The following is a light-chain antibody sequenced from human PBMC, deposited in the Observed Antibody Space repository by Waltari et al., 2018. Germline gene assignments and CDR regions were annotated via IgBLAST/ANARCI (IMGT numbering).Light chain of an antibody. J-gene: IGKJ2*01. V-gene: IGKV3-11*01. Sequence: EVVLTQSPATLSLSPGDRATLSCRASQSVSTYLAWYKQKPGQAPRLLIFDASNRATGIPARFSGSVSGTDFSLTISSLEPEDFAVYYCQQRRKWRTFGQGTKLEI. CDR1: QSVSTY. CDR2: DAS. CDR3: QQRRKWRT.